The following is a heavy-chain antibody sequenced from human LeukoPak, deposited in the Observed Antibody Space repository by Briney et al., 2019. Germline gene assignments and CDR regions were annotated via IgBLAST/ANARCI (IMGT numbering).Heavy chain of an antibody. J-gene: IGHJ4*02. D-gene: IGHD5-12*01. CDR2: ISYDGSNK. Sequence: PGRSLRLSCAASGFTFSSYAIHWVRQAPGKGVEWVAVISYDGSNKYYADCVKGRFTISRDNSKNTLYLQMNSLRAEDTAVYYCARDKEGYSGYDYYFDYWGQGTLVTVSS. CDR3: ARDKEGYSGYDYYFDY. CDR1: GFTFSSYA. V-gene: IGHV3-30-3*01.